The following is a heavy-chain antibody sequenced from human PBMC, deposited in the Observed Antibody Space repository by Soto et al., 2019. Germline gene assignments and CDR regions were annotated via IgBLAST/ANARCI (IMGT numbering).Heavy chain of an antibody. CDR3: ARVHCSAGTCLDGLDF. D-gene: IGHD2-15*01. J-gene: IGHJ6*02. Sequence: RTLSLPCVLSGDSVSSNGACGGCIRHSPSRGLQWLGRIYYRSKWFHDYAASVESRMAINPDTSRNQFSLQLNYVTPEDTAVYYCARVHCSAGTCLDGLDFWGQGTTVTVSS. CDR2: IYYRSKWFH. CDR1: GDSVSSNGAC. V-gene: IGHV6-1*01.